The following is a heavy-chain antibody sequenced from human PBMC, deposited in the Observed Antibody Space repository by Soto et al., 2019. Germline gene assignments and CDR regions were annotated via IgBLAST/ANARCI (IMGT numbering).Heavy chain of an antibody. Sequence: PSETLSLTCTVSGGSISSYYWSWIRQPPGKGLEWIGYIYYSGSTNYNPSLKSRVTISVDTSKNQFSLKLSSVTAADTAVYYCARGLFGSSWYGNWFDPWGQGTLVTVS. J-gene: IGHJ5*02. D-gene: IGHD6-13*01. V-gene: IGHV4-59*01. CDR2: IYYSGST. CDR3: ARGLFGSSWYGNWFDP. CDR1: GGSISSYY.